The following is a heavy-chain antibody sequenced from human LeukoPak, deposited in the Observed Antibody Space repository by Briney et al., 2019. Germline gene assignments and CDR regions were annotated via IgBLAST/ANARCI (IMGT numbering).Heavy chain of an antibody. V-gene: IGHV3-9*01. Sequence: GGSLRLSCAASGFTFDDYAMHWVRQAPGKGLEWVSGISWNSGSIGYADSVKGRFTISRDSAKNSLYLQMNSLRAEDTALYYCAKASRKLLWFGELTDDAFDIWGQGTMVTVSS. CDR2: ISWNSGSI. D-gene: IGHD3-10*01. CDR3: AKASRKLLWFGELTDDAFDI. J-gene: IGHJ3*02. CDR1: GFTFDDYA.